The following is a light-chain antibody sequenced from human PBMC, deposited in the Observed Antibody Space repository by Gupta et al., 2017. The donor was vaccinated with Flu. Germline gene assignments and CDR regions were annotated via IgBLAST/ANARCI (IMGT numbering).Light chain of an antibody. Sequence: DIQLTQSPSFLSASVGDRVTITCRASQGISSYLAWYQQKPGKAPKILIYAAATLQSGVPSRFRGSGSGTEFTLTISSLQPEDFATYYCQQLNSYPLTFGQGTRLEIK. J-gene: IGKJ5*01. CDR1: QGISSY. V-gene: IGKV1-9*01. CDR2: AAA. CDR3: QQLNSYPLT.